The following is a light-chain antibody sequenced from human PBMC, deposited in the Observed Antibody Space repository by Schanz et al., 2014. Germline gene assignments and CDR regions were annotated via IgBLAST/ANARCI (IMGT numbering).Light chain of an antibody. CDR2: DAS. Sequence: DIQLTQSPSSLSASVGDRITITCQASHDINKFLIWYQQKPGNAPKILIYDASTLERGVPSRFSGGGAGRSFTLTISRLQAEDVGTYYCQQYGGFPLTFGQGTTVQVK. V-gene: IGKV1-33*01. J-gene: IGKJ1*01. CDR3: QQYGGFPLT. CDR1: HDINKF.